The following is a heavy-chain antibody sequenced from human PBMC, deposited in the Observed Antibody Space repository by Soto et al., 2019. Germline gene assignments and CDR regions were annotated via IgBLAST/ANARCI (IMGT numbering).Heavy chain of an antibody. CDR2: INSDGSTT. D-gene: IGHD2-15*01. J-gene: IGHJ6*02. CDR1: GFTFSSYW. V-gene: IGHV3-74*01. CDR3: ALTKVVVVPASSDYGMDV. Sequence: GGSLRLSCAASGFTFSSYWMHWVRQAPGKGLVWVSRINSDGSTTHYADSVKGRFTISRDNAKDTLFLQMTSLRVENTATYYCALTKVVVVPASSDYGMDVWGQGTTVTV.